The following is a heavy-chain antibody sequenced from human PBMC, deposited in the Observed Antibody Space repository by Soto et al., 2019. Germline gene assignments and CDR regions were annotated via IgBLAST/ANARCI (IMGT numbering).Heavy chain of an antibody. CDR2: ISYDGSNK. J-gene: IGHJ6*02. CDR3: AKDPYSNYYYYYYGMDV. CDR1: GFTFSSYG. D-gene: IGHD4-4*01. V-gene: IGHV3-30*18. Sequence: QVQLVESGGGVVQPGRSLRLSCAASGFTFSSYGMHWVRQAPGKGLEWVAVISYDGSNKYYADSVKGRFTISRDNSKNTLYLQMNSLGADDTAVYYCAKDPYSNYYYYYYGMDVWGQGTTVTVSS.